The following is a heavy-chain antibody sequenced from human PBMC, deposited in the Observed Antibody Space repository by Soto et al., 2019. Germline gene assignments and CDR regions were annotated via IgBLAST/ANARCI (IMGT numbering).Heavy chain of an antibody. CDR3: ASQRPGGGSYRQRLTTTMDYGMDV. CDR2: ISAYNGNT. V-gene: IGHV1-18*01. J-gene: IGHJ6*02. D-gene: IGHD1-26*01. Sequence: GASVKVSCKASGGTFSSYAISWVRQAPGQGLEWMGWISAYNGNTNYAQKLQGRVTMTTDTSTSTAYMELRSLRSDDTAVYYCASQRPGGGSYRQRLTTTMDYGMDVWGQGTTVTVSS. CDR1: GGTFSSYA.